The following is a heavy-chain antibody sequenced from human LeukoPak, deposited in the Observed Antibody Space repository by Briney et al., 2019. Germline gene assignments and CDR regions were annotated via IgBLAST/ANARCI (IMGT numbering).Heavy chain of an antibody. V-gene: IGHV1-69*06. CDR1: GGTFSSYA. D-gene: IGHD5-24*01. CDR2: IIPIFGTA. J-gene: IGHJ6*03. Sequence: ASVKVSCKASGGTFSSYAISWVRQAPGQGLEWMGGIIPIFGTANYAQKFQGRVTITADKSTSTAYMELSSLRSEDTAVYYCARDRNWLQLSNYYYYYMDVWGKGTTVTVSS. CDR3: ARDRNWLQLSNYYYYYMDV.